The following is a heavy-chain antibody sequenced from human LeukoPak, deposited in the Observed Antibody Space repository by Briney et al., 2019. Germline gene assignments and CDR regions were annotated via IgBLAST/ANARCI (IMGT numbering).Heavy chain of an antibody. CDR2: IYKSGST. CDR3: ARWLSAFADY. V-gene: IGHV4-59*08. D-gene: IGHD5-12*01. J-gene: IGHJ4*02. Sequence: PSETLSLTCTVSGGSINGNAWSWIRQTPEKGLEWIGYIYKSGSTKYNPSLKGRVTISVDTSKNQFSLKLSSVTAADTAVYYCARWLSAFADYWGQGTLVTVSS. CDR1: GGSINGNA.